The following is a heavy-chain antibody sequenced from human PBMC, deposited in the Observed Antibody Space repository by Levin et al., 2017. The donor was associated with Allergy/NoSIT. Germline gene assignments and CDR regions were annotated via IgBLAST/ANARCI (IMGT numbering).Heavy chain of an antibody. J-gene: IGHJ4*02. Sequence: GASVKVSCKGSGYSFTSYWIGWVRQMPGKGLEWMGVIYPGDSDIRYSPSFQGQVTISADKSISTAYLQWSSLKASDTAMYYCARVRGYSYGYPDYWGQGTLVTVSS. V-gene: IGHV5-51*01. CDR3: ARVRGYSYGYPDY. D-gene: IGHD5-18*01. CDR1: GYSFTSYW. CDR2: IYPGDSDI.